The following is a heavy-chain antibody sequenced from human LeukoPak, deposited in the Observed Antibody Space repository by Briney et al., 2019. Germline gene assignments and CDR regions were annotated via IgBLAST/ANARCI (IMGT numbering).Heavy chain of an antibody. CDR1: GFTVSSNY. V-gene: IGHV3-53*01. J-gene: IGHJ4*02. Sequence: SGGSLRLSCAASGFTVSSNYKSWVRQAPGKGLEWVSVIYSGGSTYYANSVKGRFTISRDNSKNTMYLQMNSLRAEDTAVYYCAKQGFGCWGQGTLVTVSS. D-gene: IGHD1/OR15-1a*01. CDR2: IYSGGST. CDR3: AKQGFGC.